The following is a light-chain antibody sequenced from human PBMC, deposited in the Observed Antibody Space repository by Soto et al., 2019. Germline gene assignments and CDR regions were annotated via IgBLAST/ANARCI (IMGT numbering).Light chain of an antibody. J-gene: IGKJ4*01. CDR1: QSVSNN. Sequence: IVMTQSPASLSVSPGERATLSCRASQSVSNNLAWYQQRPGQAPRLLIYGASTRATDIPARFSGSGSGTESTLTISSLQSEDFAVYYCQQYNNWPPLTFGGGTKVEIK. V-gene: IGKV3-15*01. CDR2: GAS. CDR3: QQYNNWPPLT.